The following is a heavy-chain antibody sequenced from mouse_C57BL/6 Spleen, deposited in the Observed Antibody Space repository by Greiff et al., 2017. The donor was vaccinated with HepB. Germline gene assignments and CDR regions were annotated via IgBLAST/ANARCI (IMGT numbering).Heavy chain of an antibody. J-gene: IGHJ1*03. Sequence: EVQGVESGGGLVQPGGSMKLSCVASGFTFSNYWMNWVRQSPEKGLEWVAQIRLKSDNYATHYAESVKGRFTISRDDSKSSVYLQMNNLRAEDTGIYYCTAYYYGSRSYWYFDVWGTGTTVTVSS. CDR2: IRLKSDNYAT. CDR3: TAYYYGSRSYWYFDV. CDR1: GFTFSNYW. V-gene: IGHV6-3*01. D-gene: IGHD1-1*01.